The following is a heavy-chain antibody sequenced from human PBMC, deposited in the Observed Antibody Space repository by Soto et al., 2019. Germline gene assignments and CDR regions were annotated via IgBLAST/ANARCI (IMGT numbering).Heavy chain of an antibody. CDR3: ARGGSHLYYYYGMDV. CDR1: GFTFSSYG. J-gene: IGHJ6*02. Sequence: GGSLRLSCAASGFTFSSYGMHWVRQAPGKGLEWVAVIWYDGSNKYYADSVKGRFTISRDNSKNTLYLQMNSLRAEDTAVYYCARGGSHLYYYYGMDVWGQGTTVTVSS. CDR2: IWYDGSNK. D-gene: IGHD1-26*01. V-gene: IGHV3-33*01.